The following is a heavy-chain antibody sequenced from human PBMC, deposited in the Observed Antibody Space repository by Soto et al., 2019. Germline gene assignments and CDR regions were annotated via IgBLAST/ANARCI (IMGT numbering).Heavy chain of an antibody. CDR2: ISGSGGST. J-gene: IGHJ5*02. CDR3: AKNGCGGDCYSSVAGNCFDP. V-gene: IGHV3-23*01. D-gene: IGHD2-21*02. CDR1: GFTFSGNV. Sequence: PGGSLRLSCVASGFTFSGNVMSWVRQAPGKGLEWISIISGSGGSTYYADSVKGRFTISRDNSNNTLYLQMHSLTAADTAGYYCAKNGCGGDCYSSVAGNCFDPWGQGTLVTVSS.